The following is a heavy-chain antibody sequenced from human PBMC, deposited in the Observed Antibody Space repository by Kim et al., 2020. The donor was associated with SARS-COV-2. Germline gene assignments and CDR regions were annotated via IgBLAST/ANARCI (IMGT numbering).Heavy chain of an antibody. Sequence: GGSLRLSCAASGFTFYNYAMSWVRQAPGKGPEWVTVISGSGGLTYYADSVKGRFTISRDNAKNTLYLQMNSLRAEDTAIYYCAKQKGSGGYYGYGMGVWGQGTTVTVSS. D-gene: IGHD3-10*01. CDR3: AKQKGSGGYYGYGMGV. CDR2: ISGSGGLT. CDR1: GFTFYNYA. J-gene: IGHJ6*02. V-gene: IGHV3-23*01.